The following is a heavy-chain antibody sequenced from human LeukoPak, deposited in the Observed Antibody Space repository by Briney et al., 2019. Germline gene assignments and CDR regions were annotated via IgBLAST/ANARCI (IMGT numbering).Heavy chain of an antibody. D-gene: IGHD3-22*01. CDR2: INPNSGGT. Sequence: ASVKVSCKASGYTFTGYYMHWVRQAPGQELEWMGWINPNSGGTNYAQKFQGRVTMTRDTSISTAYMELSRLRSDDTAVYYCARDPHYYDSSGNYYYYGMDVWGQGTTVTVSS. CDR3: ARDPHYYDSSGNYYYYGMDV. J-gene: IGHJ6*02. V-gene: IGHV1-2*02. CDR1: GYTFTGYY.